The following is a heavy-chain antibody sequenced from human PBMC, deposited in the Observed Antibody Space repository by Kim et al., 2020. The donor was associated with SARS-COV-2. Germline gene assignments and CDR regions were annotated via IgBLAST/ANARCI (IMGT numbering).Heavy chain of an antibody. CDR2: IGGDEKA. Sequence: GGSLRLSCAASGFTFNPNAMNWVRQAPGKGLEWVSGIGGDEKAYHAESVRIRLIISRDNSTNNLFLQMNSMRRDDTAIYYCAKDVWGFSGNDYGVWGTV. CDR1: GFTFNPNA. CDR3: AKDVWGFSGNDY. V-gene: IGHV3-23*01. J-gene: IGHJ4*02. D-gene: IGHD2-8*01.